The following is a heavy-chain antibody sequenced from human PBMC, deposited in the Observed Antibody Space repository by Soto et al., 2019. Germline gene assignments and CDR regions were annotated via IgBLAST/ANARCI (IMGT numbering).Heavy chain of an antibody. D-gene: IGHD6-6*01. V-gene: IGHV4-39*01. CDR1: GASIRSCCKY. J-gene: IGHJ4*02. CDR2: VYSSGST. CDR3: ARHYTLVVSPTLAPWQLVSSAFDY. Sequence: SETLSLTCSVSGASIRSCCKYWGWVRQPPGKGLGWLGGVYSSGSTYYNPSLKGRVIISVDTSKNQFSLRLRSVTPADTAVYYRARHYTLVVSPTLAPWQLVSSAFDYWGQGALVT.